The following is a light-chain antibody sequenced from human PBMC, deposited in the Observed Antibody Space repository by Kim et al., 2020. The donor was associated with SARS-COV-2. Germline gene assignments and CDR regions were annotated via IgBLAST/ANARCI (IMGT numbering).Light chain of an antibody. Sequence: PGDRATLTCKACPDFSGAYLAWYQQKPGQAPRLLIYDASRRATSIPDRFSGSGSGTDFTLTISRLEPEDFAIYYCLQYGSLPRTFGQGTKVDIK. CDR1: PDFSGAY. V-gene: IGKV3-20*01. CDR3: LQYGSLPRT. J-gene: IGKJ1*01. CDR2: DAS.